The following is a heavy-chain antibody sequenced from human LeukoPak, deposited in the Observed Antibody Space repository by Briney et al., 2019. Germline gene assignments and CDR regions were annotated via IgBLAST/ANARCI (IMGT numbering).Heavy chain of an antibody. CDR2: IYYSGST. CDR1: GGSISSSSYY. D-gene: IGHD6-13*01. Sequence: SETLSLTCTVSGGSISSSSYYWGWIRQPPGKGLEWIGSIYYSGSTYYNPSLKSRVTISVDTSKNQFSLKLSSVTAADTAVYYCAREYTGYSNLWGQGTLVTVSS. CDR3: AREYTGYSNL. V-gene: IGHV4-39*07. J-gene: IGHJ5*02.